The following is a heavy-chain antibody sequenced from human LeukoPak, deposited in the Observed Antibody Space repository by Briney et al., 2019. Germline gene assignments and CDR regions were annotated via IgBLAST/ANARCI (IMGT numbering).Heavy chain of an antibody. CDR3: AHWGYSGYDSLIVYFDY. V-gene: IGHV2-5*02. CDR1: GFSLITSGVG. D-gene: IGHD5-12*01. Sequence: KKSGSTLVNPTQTLTLTCTCSGFSLITSGVGVGWIHQPPRKTVGSLAFIYWDDDKRYSPSLKNRITITKDTSKNQVVLTMTNTDPVDTATYYCAHWGYSGYDSLIVYFDYWGQGTLVTPSA. J-gene: IGHJ4*02. CDR2: IYWDDDK.